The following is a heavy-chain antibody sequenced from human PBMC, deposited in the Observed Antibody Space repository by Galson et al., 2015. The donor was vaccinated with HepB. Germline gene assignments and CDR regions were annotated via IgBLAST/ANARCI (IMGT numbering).Heavy chain of an antibody. Sequence: SVKVSCKASGYTFTSYGISWVRQAPGQGLEWMGWISAYNGNTNYAQKLQGRVTMTTDTSTSTAYMELRSLRSDDTAVYYCARDQKIHGLDYYDNNWFDPWGQGTLVTVSS. J-gene: IGHJ5*02. CDR1: GYTFTSYG. CDR2: ISAYNGNT. D-gene: IGHD3-22*01. CDR3: ARDQKIHGLDYYDNNWFDP. V-gene: IGHV1-18*04.